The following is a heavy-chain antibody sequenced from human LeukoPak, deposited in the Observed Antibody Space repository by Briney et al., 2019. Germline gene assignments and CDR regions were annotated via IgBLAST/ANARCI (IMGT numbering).Heavy chain of an antibody. V-gene: IGHV4-30-2*01. CDR1: GGSISSGGYS. CDR3: ARDPLGGSGSYDY. CDR2: IYHSGST. D-gene: IGHD3-10*01. Sequence: PSETLSLTCAVSGGSISSGGYSWSWIRQPPGKGLEWIGYIYHSGSTYYNPSLKSRVTISVDTSKNQFSLKLSSVTAADTAVYYCARDPLGGSGSYDYWGQGTLVTVSS. J-gene: IGHJ4*02.